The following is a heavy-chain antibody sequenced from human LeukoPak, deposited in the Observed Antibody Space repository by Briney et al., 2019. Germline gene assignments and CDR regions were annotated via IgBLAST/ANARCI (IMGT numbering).Heavy chain of an antibody. J-gene: IGHJ6*03. V-gene: IGHV3-20*04. CDR1: GFTFSDYY. CDR2: INWNGGST. Sequence: GGSLRLSCAASGFTFSDYYMSWVRQAPGKGLEWVSGINWNGGSTGYADSVKGRFTISRDNAKNSLYLQMNSLRAEDTALYYCARQDYYYYYMDVWGKGTTVTVSS. CDR3: ARQDYYYYYMDV.